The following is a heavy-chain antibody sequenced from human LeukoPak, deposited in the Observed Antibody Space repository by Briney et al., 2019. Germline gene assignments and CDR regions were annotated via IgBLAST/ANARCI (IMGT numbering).Heavy chain of an antibody. CDR3: ANEHGG. Sequence: ASVKVSCKASGYTFTGSYMHWVRQARGQGFEWIGWISPASGATKYAQNFQGRVTLTTDTSITTAYMELSSLTSDDTASYYCANEHGGWGQGTPVTVSS. CDR1: GYTFTGSY. D-gene: IGHD3-16*01. J-gene: IGHJ4*02. CDR2: ISPASGAT. V-gene: IGHV1-2*02.